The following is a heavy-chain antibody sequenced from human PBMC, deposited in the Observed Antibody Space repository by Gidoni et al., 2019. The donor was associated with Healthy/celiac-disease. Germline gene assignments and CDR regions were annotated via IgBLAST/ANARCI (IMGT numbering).Heavy chain of an antibody. Sequence: EVQLVESGGGLIQPGGSLRLSCAASGFTGSSNYMSWVRQAPGKGLEWVSVIYSGGSTYYADSVKGRFTISRDNSKNTLYLQMNSLRAEDTAVYYCARVRYSGSYTGPYHWFDPWGQGTLVTVSS. V-gene: IGHV3-53*01. CDR3: ARVRYSGSYTGPYHWFDP. D-gene: IGHD1-26*01. J-gene: IGHJ5*02. CDR1: GFTGSSNY. CDR2: IYSGGST.